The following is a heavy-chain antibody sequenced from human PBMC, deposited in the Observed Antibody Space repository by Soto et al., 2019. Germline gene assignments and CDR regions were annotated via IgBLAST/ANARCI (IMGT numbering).Heavy chain of an antibody. Sequence: SETLSLTCTVSGGSISSYYWSWIRQPAGKGLEWIGRIYTSGSTNYNPSLKSRVTMSVDTSKNQFSQKLSSVTAADTVVDYGARDSRGWSDFDYLGQGTLVTVSS. CDR3: ARDSRGWSDFDY. J-gene: IGHJ4*02. V-gene: IGHV4-4*07. CDR2: IYTSGST. CDR1: GGSISSYY. D-gene: IGHD6-19*01.